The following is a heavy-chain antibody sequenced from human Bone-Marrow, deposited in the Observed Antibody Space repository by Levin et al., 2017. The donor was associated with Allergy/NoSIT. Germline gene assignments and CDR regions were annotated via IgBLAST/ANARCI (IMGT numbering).Heavy chain of an antibody. V-gene: IGHV3-7*04. Sequence: AGESLKISCAASGFTFSRYWMSWVRQAPGKGLEWVANIKQDGSENYYVDSVKGRFTISRDNAKNSLYLQMNSLRVEDTAVYYCARGPYYDSRSGYYNWGQGTLVTVSS. CDR2: IKQDGSEN. J-gene: IGHJ4*02. CDR3: ARGPYYDSRSGYYN. CDR1: GFTFSRYW. D-gene: IGHD3-3*01.